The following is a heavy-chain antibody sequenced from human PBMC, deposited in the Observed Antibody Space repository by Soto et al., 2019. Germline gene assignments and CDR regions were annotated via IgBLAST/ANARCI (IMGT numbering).Heavy chain of an antibody. CDR2: IYWDDDK. CDR3: VQSRCGGDCLEIYSSHAYNGLDV. CDR1: GFSLSTSGVG. J-gene: IGHJ6*02. V-gene: IGHV2-5*02. D-gene: IGHD2-21*02. Sequence: SGPTLVNPTQTLTLTCTFSGFSLSTSGVGVGWIRQPPGKALEWLALIYWDDDKRYSPSLRSRLTIAKDISEKQVVLTMTNIDTVDTATYYCVQSRCGGDCLEIYSSHAYNGLDVWAQGTTVPVSS.